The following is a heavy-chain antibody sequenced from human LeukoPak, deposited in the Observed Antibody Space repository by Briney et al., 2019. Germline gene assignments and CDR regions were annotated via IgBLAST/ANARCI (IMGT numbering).Heavy chain of an antibody. V-gene: IGHV4-59*08. CDR1: GGSISNYY. CDR2: INYSGST. J-gene: IGHJ4*02. CDR3: ARRATTGPPNYLDY. D-gene: IGHD4-17*01. Sequence: SETLSLTCTVSGGSISNYYWTWIRQPPGKGLEWIGYINYSGSTSYTPSLKSRVTISLDTSKNQISLRLSSVTAADTAVYYCARRATTGPPNYLDYWGQETLVTVAS.